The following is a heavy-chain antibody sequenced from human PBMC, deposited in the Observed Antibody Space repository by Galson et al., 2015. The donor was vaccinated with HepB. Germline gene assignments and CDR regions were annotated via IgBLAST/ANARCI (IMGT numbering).Heavy chain of an antibody. D-gene: IGHD5-12*01. CDR2: ISSSSSYT. J-gene: IGHJ4*02. CDR1: GFTFSDYY. V-gene: IGHV3-11*06. Sequence: SLRLSCAASGFTFSDYYMSWIRQAPGKGLEWVSYISSSSSYTNYADSVKGRFTISRDNAKNSLYLQMNSLRAEDTAVYYCARGATNDLFDYWGQGTLVTVSS. CDR3: ARGATNDLFDY.